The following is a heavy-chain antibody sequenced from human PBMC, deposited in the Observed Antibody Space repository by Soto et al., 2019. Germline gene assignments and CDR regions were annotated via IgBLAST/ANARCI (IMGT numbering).Heavy chain of an antibody. D-gene: IGHD2-15*01. CDR2: IRFV. CDR3: ARDGVGGTPFWGYLAY. CDR1: VSIFRGYG. J-gene: IGHJ4*02. V-gene: IGHV3-33*01. Sequence: QVQLVESGGGVVQPGRSLRLSCAASVSIFRGYGMHWVRQAPGKGLEWVAVIRFVNYADSVMGGFTISRDNSKNTLYLEMNSLRVEDTAVYYCARDGVGGTPFWGYLAYWGQGTLVTVS.